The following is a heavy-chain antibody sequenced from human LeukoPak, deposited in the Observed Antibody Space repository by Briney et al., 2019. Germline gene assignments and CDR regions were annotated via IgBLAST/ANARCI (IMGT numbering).Heavy chain of an antibody. V-gene: IGHV3-21*01. CDR3: ARDSCSGGSCYSGKFGY. J-gene: IGHJ4*02. CDR1: GFTFSSYS. CDR2: ISSSSSYI. D-gene: IGHD2-15*01. Sequence: GGSLRLSCAASGFTFSSYSMNWVRQAPGKGLEWVSSISSSSSYIYYADSVKGRFTISRDNAKNSLYLQMNSLRADDTAVYYCARDSCSGGSCYSGKFGYWGQGTLVTVSS.